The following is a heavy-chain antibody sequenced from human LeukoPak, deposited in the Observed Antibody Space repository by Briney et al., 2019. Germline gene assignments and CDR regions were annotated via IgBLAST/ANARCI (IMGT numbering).Heavy chain of an antibody. J-gene: IGHJ6*03. Sequence: GGSLRLSCSASGFTFSSYSMNWVRQAPGKGLEWVSSISSSGSFKYYADSVKGRFTISRDNAKNSLYLQMNSLRAEDTAVYYCAREGVVVPPYNMDVWGKGTTVTISS. V-gene: IGHV3-21*01. CDR1: GFTFSSYS. CDR3: AREGVVVPPYNMDV. CDR2: ISSSGSFK. D-gene: IGHD2-2*01.